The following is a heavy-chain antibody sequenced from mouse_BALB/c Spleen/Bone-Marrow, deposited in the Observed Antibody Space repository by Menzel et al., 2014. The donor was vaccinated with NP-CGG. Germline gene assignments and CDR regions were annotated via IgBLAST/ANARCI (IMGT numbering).Heavy chain of an antibody. D-gene: IGHD2-4*01. CDR3: VRPYDYGTWFAY. J-gene: IGHJ3*01. CDR2: ISNGGIYT. Sequence: EVKVVESGGDLVKPGGSLKLSCAASGFTFSTYGMSWVRQTPDKRLEWVAAISNGGIYTYYPDTVKGRFTISRDSAKNTLYLQMSSLKSEDTAMYYCVRPYDYGTWFAYWGQGTLVTVSA. V-gene: IGHV5-6*01. CDR1: GFTFSTYG.